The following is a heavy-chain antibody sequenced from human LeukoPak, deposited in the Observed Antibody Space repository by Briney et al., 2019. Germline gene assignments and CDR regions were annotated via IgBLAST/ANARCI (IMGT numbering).Heavy chain of an antibody. CDR3: AKRRYDSSGHFDS. CDR2: ISGSGSYT. J-gene: IGHJ4*02. V-gene: IGHV3-23*01. D-gene: IGHD3-22*01. CDR1: GFTGSDYS. Sequence: GSLRLSCAASGFTGSDYSMSLVRPAPGKGLEWVSAISGSGSYTDYADSVKGRFTISKDNSKNTLYMRMSSLRAEDTAVYYCAKRRYDSSGHFDSWGQGTLVTVSS.